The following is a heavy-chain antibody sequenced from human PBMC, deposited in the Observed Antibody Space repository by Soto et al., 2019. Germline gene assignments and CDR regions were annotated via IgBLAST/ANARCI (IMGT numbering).Heavy chain of an antibody. J-gene: IGHJ4*02. Sequence: GGSLRLSWAASGFTFSSYAMSWVRQAPGKGLEWVSAISGSGGSTYYADSVKGRFTISRDNSKNTLYLQMNSLRAEDTAVYYCAKGPSSGWSPFDYWRQGTLVTVSS. CDR3: AKGPSSGWSPFDY. V-gene: IGHV3-23*01. CDR2: ISGSGGST. CDR1: GFTFSSYA. D-gene: IGHD6-19*01.